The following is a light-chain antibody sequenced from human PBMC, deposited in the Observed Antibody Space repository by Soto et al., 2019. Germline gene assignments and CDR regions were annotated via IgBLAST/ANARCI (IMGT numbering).Light chain of an antibody. CDR2: DAS. CDR1: QSISTW. CDR3: QQYNTYSKT. Sequence: DIQMTPSPSTLSASVGDRVTITCWASQSISTWLAWYQQRPGKAPKLLIFDASSLESGVPSRFSGSGSGTEFTLTISSLQSDDFATYFCQQYNTYSKTFGQGTKVDSK. V-gene: IGKV1-5*01. J-gene: IGKJ1*01.